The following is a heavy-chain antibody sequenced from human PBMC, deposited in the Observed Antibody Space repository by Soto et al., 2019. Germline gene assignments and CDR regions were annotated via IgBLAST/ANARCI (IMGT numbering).Heavy chain of an antibody. CDR3: ARERPDGSRLDP. Sequence: PSETLSLTCSVSGASISIGTDYWGWIRQPPGKGLEWIGNIHYSGSTYYNPSLKSRVTISVDTSKNQFSLKLSSVTAADTAVYYCARERPDGSRLDPWGQGTLVTVS. CDR1: GASISIGTDY. V-gene: IGHV4-39*07. CDR2: IHYSGST. J-gene: IGHJ5*02. D-gene: IGHD6-13*01.